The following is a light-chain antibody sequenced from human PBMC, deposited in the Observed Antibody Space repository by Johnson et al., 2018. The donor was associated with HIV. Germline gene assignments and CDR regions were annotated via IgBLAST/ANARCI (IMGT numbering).Light chain of an antibody. CDR1: SSNIGNNY. Sequence: QLVLTQPPSVSAAPGQKVTISCSGSSSNIGNNYVSWYQQLPGTAPKLLIYDNNKRPSGIPDRFSGSKSGTSATPGITGLQTGDEAEYYCATWDTSLSAGGVFGTGTKVTVL. CDR2: DNN. CDR3: ATWDTSLSAGGV. V-gene: IGLV1-51*01. J-gene: IGLJ1*01.